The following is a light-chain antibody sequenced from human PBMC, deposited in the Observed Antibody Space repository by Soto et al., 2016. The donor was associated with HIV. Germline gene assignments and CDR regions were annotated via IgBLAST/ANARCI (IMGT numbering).Light chain of an antibody. V-gene: IGLV3-21*01. Sequence: SYELTQPPSESVAPGKTTRITCGGDNIGSKSVHWYQQKPGQAPVLVVYDDDDRPSGIPERFSGSNSGNTATLTINRAEAGDEADYYCLVWDISSDPLFGGGTRLTVL. J-gene: IGLJ2*01. CDR3: LVWDISSDPL. CDR1: NIGSKS. CDR2: DDD.